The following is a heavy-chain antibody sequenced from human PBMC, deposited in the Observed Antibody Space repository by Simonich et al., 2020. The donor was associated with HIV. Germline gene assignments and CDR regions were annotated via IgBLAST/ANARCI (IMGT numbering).Heavy chain of an antibody. CDR2: INHSRRT. CDR3: ARRHPTTVTTPYFDY. Sequence: QVQLQQWGAGLLKPSETLSLTCAVYGGSFSGYYWSWIRQPPGKGLGWIGEINHSRRTNYNPSLKSRVTISVDTSKNQFSLKLSSVTAADTAVYYCARRHPTTVTTPYFDYWGQGTLVTVSS. D-gene: IGHD4-17*01. J-gene: IGHJ4*02. V-gene: IGHV4-34*01. CDR1: GGSFSGYY.